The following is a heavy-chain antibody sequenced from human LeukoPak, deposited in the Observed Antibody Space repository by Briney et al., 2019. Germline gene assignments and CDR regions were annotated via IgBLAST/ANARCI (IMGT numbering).Heavy chain of an antibody. CDR3: ARTSGSYPINDVDF. Sequence: HPGGSLRLSCVASGFTFSSYGMHWVRQAPGKGVEWVAIISYDGSNKYYADSAKDRFTISRDNSKNTLYLQMNSLRAADTAVYYCARTSGSYPINDVDFWGQGTLVTVSS. D-gene: IGHD1-26*01. CDR2: ISYDGSNK. CDR1: GFTFSSYG. J-gene: IGHJ4*02. V-gene: IGHV3-30*03.